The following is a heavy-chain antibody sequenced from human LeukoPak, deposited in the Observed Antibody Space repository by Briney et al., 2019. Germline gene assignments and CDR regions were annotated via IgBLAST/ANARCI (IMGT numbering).Heavy chain of an antibody. D-gene: IGHD4-23*01. J-gene: IGHJ3*02. Sequence: PGGSQRLSCAASGFTFSSYSMTWVRQAPGKGLEWVSSISSSSSYIYYADSVKGRFTISRDNAKNSLYLQMNSLRAEDTAVYYCVRQDYGGPPIWGQGTMVTVSS. V-gene: IGHV3-21*01. CDR1: GFTFSSYS. CDR2: ISSSSSYI. CDR3: VRQDYGGPPI.